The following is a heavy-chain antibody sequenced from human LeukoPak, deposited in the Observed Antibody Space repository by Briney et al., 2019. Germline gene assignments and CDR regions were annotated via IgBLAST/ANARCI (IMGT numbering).Heavy chain of an antibody. D-gene: IGHD4-17*01. Sequence: ASVKVSCKASGYTFTSYAMNWVRQAPGQGLEWMGWINTNTGNPTYAQGFTGRFVFSLDTSVSTAYLQISSLKAEDTAVYYCARGPTTVTTTGAFDIWGQGTMVTVSS. J-gene: IGHJ3*02. CDR1: GYTFTSYA. V-gene: IGHV7-4-1*02. CDR3: ARGPTTVTTTGAFDI. CDR2: INTNTGNP.